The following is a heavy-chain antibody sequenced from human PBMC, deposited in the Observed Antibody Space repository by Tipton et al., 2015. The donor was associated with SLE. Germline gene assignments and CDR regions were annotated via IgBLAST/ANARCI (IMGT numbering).Heavy chain of an antibody. CDR2: ISWNGRST. J-gene: IGHJ6*02. CDR3: AKDLGQATAVSYFFAMDV. CDR1: GFTFDDYA. V-gene: IGHV3-9*01. D-gene: IGHD6-13*01. Sequence: RSLRLSCVASGFTFDDYAVHWVRHAPGKGLEWVSGISWNGRSTVYADSVKGRFTIPRDNAKNSLYLQMNSLKTEDTALYFCAKDLGQATAVSYFFAMDVWGQGTTVTVSS.